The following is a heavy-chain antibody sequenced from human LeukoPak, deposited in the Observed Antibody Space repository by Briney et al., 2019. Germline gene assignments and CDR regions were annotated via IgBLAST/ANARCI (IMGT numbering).Heavy chain of an antibody. CDR3: ARGRVSGRYYYDSSGYQTRTAFDY. D-gene: IGHD3-22*01. CDR1: GFTFSSYW. J-gene: IGHJ4*02. CDR2: INSDGSST. V-gene: IGHV3-74*01. Sequence: GGSLRLSCAASGFTFSSYWMHWVRQAPGKGLVWVSRINSDGSSTSYADSVKGRFTISRDNAKNTLYLQMNSLRAEDTAVYYCARGRVSGRYYYDSSGYQTRTAFDYWGQGTLVTVSS.